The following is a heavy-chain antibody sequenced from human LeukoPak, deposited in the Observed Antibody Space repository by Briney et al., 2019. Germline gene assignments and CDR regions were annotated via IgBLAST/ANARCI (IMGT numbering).Heavy chain of an antibody. V-gene: IGHV5-10-1*01. Sequence: GESLKISCKDSGYIFTSYWITLVRQMPGKGLEWMGMIDPTDSYTNYSPSFQGHVTISTDKSISTAYLHWTSLKASDTAIYYCARRGRSSSNFDFWGQGTLVTVSS. J-gene: IGHJ4*02. CDR1: GYIFTSYW. CDR3: ARRGRSSSNFDF. D-gene: IGHD6-6*01. CDR2: IDPTDSYT.